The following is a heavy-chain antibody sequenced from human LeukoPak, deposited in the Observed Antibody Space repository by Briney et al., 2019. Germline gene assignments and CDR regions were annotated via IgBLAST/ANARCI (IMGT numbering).Heavy chain of an antibody. CDR1: GFTFSSYS. CDR3: ARAAYCSGGSCYYFDY. J-gene: IGHJ4*02. CDR2: ISSSSSYI. V-gene: IGHV3-21*03. Sequence: GGSLRLSCAASGFTFSSYSMNWVRQAPGKGLEWVSSISSSSSYIYYADSVKGRFTISRDNAKNSLYLQMNSLRAEDTAVYYCARAAYCSGGSCYYFDYWGQGTLVTVSS. D-gene: IGHD2-15*01.